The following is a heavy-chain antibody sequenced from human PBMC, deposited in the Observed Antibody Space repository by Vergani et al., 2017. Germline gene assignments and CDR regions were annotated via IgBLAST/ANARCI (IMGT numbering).Heavy chain of an antibody. CDR1: GGSISSGGYY. J-gene: IGHJ3*02. CDR2: IYYSGST. D-gene: IGHD3-22*01. V-gene: IGHV4-31*03. CDR3: ARDRGWLLLSPDAFDI. Sequence: QVQLQESGPGLVKPSQTLSLTCTVSGGSISSGGYYWSWIRQHPGKGLEWIGYIYYSGSTYYNPSLKSRVTISVDTSKNQFSLKLSSVTAADTAVYYGARDRGWLLLSPDAFDIWGQGTMVTVSS.